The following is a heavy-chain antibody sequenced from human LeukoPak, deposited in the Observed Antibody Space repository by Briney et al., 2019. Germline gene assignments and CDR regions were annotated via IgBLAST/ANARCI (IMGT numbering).Heavy chain of an antibody. J-gene: IGHJ4*02. CDR1: GFTFSGHI. V-gene: IGHV3-48*01. Sequence: PGGSLRLSCAASGFTFSGHIMNWVRQAPGKGLEWVSCISSTSNTIYYADSVKGRFTVSRDNAKNSLYLQMTSLRAEDTAVYYCARDQWLDYWGQGTLVTVSS. CDR3: ARDQWLDY. D-gene: IGHD6-19*01. CDR2: ISSTSNTI.